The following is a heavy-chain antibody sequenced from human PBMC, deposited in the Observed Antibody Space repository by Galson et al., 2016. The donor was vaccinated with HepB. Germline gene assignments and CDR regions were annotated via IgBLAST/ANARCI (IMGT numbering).Heavy chain of an antibody. D-gene: IGHD2-21*02. CDR1: GFSLNATQMG. CDR2: IYRSGNT. Sequence: LVKPTQTLTLTCVFSGFSLNATQMGVGWIRQPPGKGLEWIGYIYRSGNTYYNPSLVSRISISMDTSKPQFSLKLTSVTAADTAVYYCSRGPPEGCGSGACYLGAFDLWGPGTVVTVSS. V-gene: IGHV4-30-2*05. J-gene: IGHJ3*01. CDR3: SRGPPEGCGSGACYLGAFDL.